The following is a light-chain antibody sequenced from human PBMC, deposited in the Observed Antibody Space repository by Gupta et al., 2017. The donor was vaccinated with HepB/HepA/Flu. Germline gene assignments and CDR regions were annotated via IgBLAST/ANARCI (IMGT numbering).Light chain of an antibody. CDR3: QQRSNWPWT. Sequence: EIVSTQSPATLSLSPGERATLSCRASQSVSSYLAWYQQKPGQAPRLLIYDASNRATGIPARFSGSGSGTDFTLTISSLEPEDFAVYYCQQRSNWPWTFGQGTQVEIK. J-gene: IGKJ1*01. V-gene: IGKV3-11*01. CDR1: QSVSSY. CDR2: DAS.